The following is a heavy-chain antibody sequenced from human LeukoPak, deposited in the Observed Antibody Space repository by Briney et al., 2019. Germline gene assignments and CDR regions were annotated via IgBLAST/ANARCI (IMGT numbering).Heavy chain of an antibody. CDR2: ISSSGSYI. D-gene: IGHD6-19*01. V-gene: IGHV3-21*01. Sequence: GGSLRLSCAASGFTFSNYIMNWVRQAPGKGLEWVSSISSSGSYIYYADSVKGRFTISRDNAKNSLYLQMNSLRAKDTAEYFCARDSRAVAADFDYWGQGTLVTVSS. CDR3: ARDSRAVAADFDY. J-gene: IGHJ4*02. CDR1: GFTFSNYI.